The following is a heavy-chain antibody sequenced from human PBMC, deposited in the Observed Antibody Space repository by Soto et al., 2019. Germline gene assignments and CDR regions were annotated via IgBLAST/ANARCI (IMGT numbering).Heavy chain of an antibody. CDR1: GFTFSSYG. V-gene: IGHV3-30*18. CDR3: AKDQKRIQLWLRVATSLDY. Sequence: GGSLRLSCAASGFTFSSYGMHWVRQAPGKGLEWVAVISYDGSNKYYADSVKGRFTISRDNSKNTLYLQMNSLRAEDTAVYYCAKDQKRIQLWLRVATSLDYWGQGTLVTVSS. D-gene: IGHD5-18*01. CDR2: ISYDGSNK. J-gene: IGHJ4*02.